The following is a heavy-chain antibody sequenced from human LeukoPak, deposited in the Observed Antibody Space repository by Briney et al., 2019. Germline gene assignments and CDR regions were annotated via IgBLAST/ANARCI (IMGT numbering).Heavy chain of an antibody. D-gene: IGHD3-16*01. V-gene: IGHV3-23*01. CDR3: AKASWVSTADAVL. J-gene: IGHJ4*02. CDR1: GFTFSSYA. CDR2: LRGNGDA. Sequence: GGSLRLSCAASGFTFSSYAMSWVRETPARGLEWVSSLRGNGDAFYADSVKGRFTLSRDESRKTVYLQLNKLRVEDTAIYYCAKASWVSTADAVLWGQGTVVTVSS.